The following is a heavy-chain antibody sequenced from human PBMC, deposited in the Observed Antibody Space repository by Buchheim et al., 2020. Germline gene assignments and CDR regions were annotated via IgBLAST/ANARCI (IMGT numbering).Heavy chain of an antibody. CDR1: GFSLSAREVS. V-gene: IGHV2-5*02. CDR3: VHRLSSSRGPPY. CDR2: SHGDDTE. D-gene: IGHD2-15*01. J-gene: IGHJ4*02. Sequence: QITLKESGPTLVKPTQTLTLTCSCSGFSLSAREVSVGWIRQPPGKALEWLALSHGDDTEEYSPSLRSRLTIPRETYKNQVVLTMANVDPVDTATYYCVHRLSSSRGPPYWGPGTL.